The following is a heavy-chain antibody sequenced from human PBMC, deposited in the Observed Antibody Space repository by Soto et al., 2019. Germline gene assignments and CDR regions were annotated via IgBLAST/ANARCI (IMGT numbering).Heavy chain of an antibody. CDR3: ARAERYDILTGYSPMDY. J-gene: IGHJ4*02. CDR1: GYTFTVYY. D-gene: IGHD3-9*01. CDR2: INPNSGGT. Sequence: ASGKVSCKASGYTFTVYYMHWARPATGQGLEWMGWINPNSGGTNYAQKFQGWVTMTWDTSISTAYMELSRLRSDDTAVYYFARAERYDILTGYSPMDYWGQGTLVTVSS. V-gene: IGHV1-2*04.